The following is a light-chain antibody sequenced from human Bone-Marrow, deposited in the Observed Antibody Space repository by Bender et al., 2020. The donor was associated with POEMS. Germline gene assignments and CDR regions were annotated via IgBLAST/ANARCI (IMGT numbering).Light chain of an antibody. CDR2: DVS. Sequence: QSVLTQPPSVSGAPGQRVTISCTGSSSNTGSGYDINWYQHLPGTAPKLMIYDVSKRPSGVSNRFSGSKSGNTASLTISGLRAEDEADYYCCSYSSSIIVVFGGGTKLTVL. V-gene: IGLV1-40*01. CDR1: SSNTGSGYD. J-gene: IGLJ2*01. CDR3: CSYSSSIIVV.